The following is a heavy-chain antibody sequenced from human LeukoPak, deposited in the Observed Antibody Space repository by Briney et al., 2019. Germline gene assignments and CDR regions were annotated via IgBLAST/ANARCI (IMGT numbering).Heavy chain of an antibody. J-gene: IGHJ6*02. Sequence: ASVKVSCKASGYTFTSYYMHWVRQAPGQGLEWMGIINPSGGSTSYAQKFQGRVTMTRDTSTSTVYMELSSLRSEDTAVYYCARARAYYYDSSGYQNPDYYYYGVDVWGQGTTVTVSS. CDR2: INPSGGST. CDR3: ARARAYYYDSSGYQNPDYYYYGVDV. D-gene: IGHD3-22*01. V-gene: IGHV1-46*01. CDR1: GYTFTSYY.